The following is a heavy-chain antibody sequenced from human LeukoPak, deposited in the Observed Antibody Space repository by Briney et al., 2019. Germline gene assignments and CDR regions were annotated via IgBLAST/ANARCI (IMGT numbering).Heavy chain of an antibody. CDR3: AREVEYYDFWSGYYIKYYFDY. D-gene: IGHD3-3*01. CDR1: GFTFSSYW. CDR2: IKQDGSEK. Sequence: GGSLRLSCAASGFTFSSYWMSWVRQAPVKGLEWVANIKQDGSEKYYVDSVKGRFTISRDNAKNSLYLQMNSLRAEDTAVYYCAREVEYYDFWSGYYIKYYFDYWGQGTLVTVSS. V-gene: IGHV3-7*01. J-gene: IGHJ4*02.